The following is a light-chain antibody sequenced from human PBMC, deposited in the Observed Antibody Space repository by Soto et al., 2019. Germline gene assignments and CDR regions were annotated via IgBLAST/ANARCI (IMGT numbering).Light chain of an antibody. V-gene: IGLV2-14*01. CDR3: SSYTSSSTLHWV. J-gene: IGLJ3*02. CDR1: SSDVGGYNY. Sequence: QSALTQPASVSRSPGQSITISCTGTSSDVGGYNYVSWYQQHPGKAPKLMIYEVSNRPSGVSNRFSGSKSGNTASLTISGLQAEDEADYYCSSYTSSSTLHWVFGGGTKLTVL. CDR2: EVS.